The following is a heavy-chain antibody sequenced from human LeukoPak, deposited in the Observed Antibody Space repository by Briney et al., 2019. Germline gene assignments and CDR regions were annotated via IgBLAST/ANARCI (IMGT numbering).Heavy chain of an antibody. J-gene: IGHJ4*02. Sequence: GGSLRLSCAASGVTFSSYSMNWVRQAPGKGLEWVSSITSSSTYIYYAESVKGRFTISRDNAKNSLYLQMNSLRAEDTAVYYCARVHSGLFDYWGQGTLVTVSS. CDR2: ITSSSTYI. CDR1: GVTFSSYS. CDR3: ARVHSGLFDY. D-gene: IGHD5-12*01. V-gene: IGHV3-21*01.